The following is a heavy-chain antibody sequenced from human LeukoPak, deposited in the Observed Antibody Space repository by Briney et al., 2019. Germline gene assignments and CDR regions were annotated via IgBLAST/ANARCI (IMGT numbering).Heavy chain of an antibody. Sequence: GGSLRLSCAASGFTFNSYGMNWVRQAPGKGLDGVSSISDSGGNTYYADSVKGRYTVSRDNSKNTLYLQMTSLRAEDTAIYYCAKRVSYSSSAAYFDSWGQGTLVTVSS. CDR2: ISDSGGNT. D-gene: IGHD6-6*01. V-gene: IGHV3-23*01. J-gene: IGHJ4*02. CDR3: AKRVSYSSSAAYFDS. CDR1: GFTFNSYG.